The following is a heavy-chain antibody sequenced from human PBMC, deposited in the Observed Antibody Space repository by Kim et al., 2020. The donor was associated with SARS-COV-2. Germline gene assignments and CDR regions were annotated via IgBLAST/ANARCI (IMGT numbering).Heavy chain of an antibody. D-gene: IGHD3-9*01. J-gene: IGHJ6*02. CDR1: GYTFTRYD. CDR2: MNPNNGNT. CDR3: ARGGYFDWLGSDYYYGMDV. Sequence: ASVKVSCKASGYTFTRYDINWVRQATGQGLEWLGWMNPNNGNTGYAQKFQGRVTMTRNTSIITAYMELSSLRSEDTAVYYCARGGYFDWLGSDYYYGMDVWGQGTTVTVSS. V-gene: IGHV1-8*01.